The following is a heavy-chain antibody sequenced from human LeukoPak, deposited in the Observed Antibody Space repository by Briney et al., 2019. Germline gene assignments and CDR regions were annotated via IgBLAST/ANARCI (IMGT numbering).Heavy chain of an antibody. CDR3: ARRGMSSRWYGDAFDV. D-gene: IGHD6-13*01. Sequence: SETLSLTCSVSGASVSSYYWSWVRQAPGKGLEWIGQIYQSGGTNYNPSLEGRATISVDTSKKQFSLKLNSVIAADTAVYYCARRGMSSRWYGDAFDVWGHGTMVIVS. J-gene: IGHJ3*01. CDR2: IYQSGGT. V-gene: IGHV4-59*02. CDR1: GASVSSYY.